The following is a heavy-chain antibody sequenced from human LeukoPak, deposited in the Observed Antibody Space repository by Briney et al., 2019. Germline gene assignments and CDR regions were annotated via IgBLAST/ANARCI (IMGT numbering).Heavy chain of an antibody. CDR1: GYTFTGYY. Sequence: ASVKVSCKASGYTFTGYYMHWVRQAPGQGLEWMGWINPNSGGTNYAQKFQGRVTMTRDTSISTAYMELSGLRSDDTAVYYCARDTMVRGVMDGFFQHWGQGTLVTVSS. J-gene: IGHJ1*01. CDR2: INPNSGGT. CDR3: ARDTMVRGVMDGFFQH. D-gene: IGHD3-10*01. V-gene: IGHV1-2*02.